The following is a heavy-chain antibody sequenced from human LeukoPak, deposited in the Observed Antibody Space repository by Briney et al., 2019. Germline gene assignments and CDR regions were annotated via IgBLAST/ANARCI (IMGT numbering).Heavy chain of an antibody. V-gene: IGHV3-30-3*01. Sequence: PGRSLRLSCAASGFTFSSNAMHWVRQTPGKGLEWVAVISYDGNTKYYADSVKGRFTISRDNSENTLYLQVNSLRADDTALYYCARDFLPGAPDFFDYWGQGTLVTVSP. D-gene: IGHD2-8*02. CDR3: ARDFLPGAPDFFDY. J-gene: IGHJ4*02. CDR1: GFTFSSNA. CDR2: ISYDGNTK.